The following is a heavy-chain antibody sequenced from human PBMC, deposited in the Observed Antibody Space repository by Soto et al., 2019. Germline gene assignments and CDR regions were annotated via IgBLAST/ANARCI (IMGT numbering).Heavy chain of an antibody. D-gene: IGHD3-3*01. V-gene: IGHV6-1*01. Sequence: QTRSLPCAISGDSVSSSSAAWNLIRQSPSRGLEWLGRTYYRSKWYNDYAVSVKSRITINPDTSKNQFSLQLNSVTPEDTAVYYCAIQPYDFWSGYYTTFDYWGQGTLVTVSS. J-gene: IGHJ4*02. CDR3: AIQPYDFWSGYYTTFDY. CDR1: GDSVSSSSAA. CDR2: TYYRSKWYN.